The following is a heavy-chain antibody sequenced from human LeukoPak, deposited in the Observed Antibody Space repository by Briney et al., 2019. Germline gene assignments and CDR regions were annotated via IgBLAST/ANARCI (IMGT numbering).Heavy chain of an antibody. Sequence: GGSLRLSCAASGFSFRNYWMGWVRQAPGKGLEWVANTKPDGSAEYYADSVRGRFTASRDNANNLLYLQMNRLRAEDTAVYSCARDGGLHTNFDYWGQGTLLTVSS. CDR2: TKPDGSAE. CDR1: GFSFRNYW. CDR3: ARDGGLHTNFDY. J-gene: IGHJ4*02. V-gene: IGHV3-7*01. D-gene: IGHD2-15*01.